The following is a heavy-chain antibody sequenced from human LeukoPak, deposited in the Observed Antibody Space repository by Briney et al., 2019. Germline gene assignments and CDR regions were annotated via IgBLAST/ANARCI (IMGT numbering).Heavy chain of an antibody. V-gene: IGHV1-8*01. CDR1: GYTFTSYD. J-gene: IGHJ4*02. CDR2: MNPNSGNT. D-gene: IGHD3-22*01. Sequence: ASVKVSCKASGYTFTSYDINWVRQATGQGLEWMGWMNPNSGNTGYAQKLQGRVTMTTDTSTSTAYMELRSLRSDDTAVYYCARAHYYDSSGFLWDYWGQGTLVTVSS. CDR3: ARAHYYDSSGFLWDY.